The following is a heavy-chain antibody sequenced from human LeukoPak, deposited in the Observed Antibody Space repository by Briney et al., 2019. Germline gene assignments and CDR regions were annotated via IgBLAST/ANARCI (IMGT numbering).Heavy chain of an antibody. Sequence: PSQTLSLICTISGGSISSGSYFWSWIRQPAGKGLEWIGRIYTSGSTNYNPSLKSRVTISVDTSKNQFSLKLSSVTAADTAVYYCAREGPNSSGLDYWGQGTLVTVSS. V-gene: IGHV4-61*02. J-gene: IGHJ4*02. CDR3: AREGPNSSGLDY. CDR1: GGSISSGSYF. D-gene: IGHD3-22*01. CDR2: IYTSGST.